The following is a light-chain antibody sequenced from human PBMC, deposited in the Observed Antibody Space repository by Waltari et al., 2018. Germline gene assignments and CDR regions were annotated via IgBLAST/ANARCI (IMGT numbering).Light chain of an antibody. CDR2: DAS. J-gene: IGKJ2*01. CDR1: HSLRTP. Sequence: ELVLTQSPATLSLSPADRATLSCRARHSLRTPLAWYQQKPGQSPRLLIYDASSRAPGIPARFSGSGSGTEFTLTISSLQSEDFAVYYCQQYNNWPLYTFGQGTKLEIK. V-gene: IGKV3D-15*01. CDR3: QQYNNWPLYT.